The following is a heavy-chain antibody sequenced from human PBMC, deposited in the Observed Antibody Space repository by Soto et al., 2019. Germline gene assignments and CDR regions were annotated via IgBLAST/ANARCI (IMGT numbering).Heavy chain of an antibody. Sequence: QVQLQQSGPGLVKPSQILSLTCTVSGGSISSDYYHWTWIRQSPGKGLEWIGYIHHSGSILYNPSLKSRLTISVDTSRNQFSLQLTSVTAADTAVYFCAREDDGGDILDVWGQGTTVTVSS. J-gene: IGHJ6*02. D-gene: IGHD2-21*02. CDR3: AREDDGGDILDV. CDR2: IHHSGSI. V-gene: IGHV4-30-4*08. CDR1: GGSISSDYYH.